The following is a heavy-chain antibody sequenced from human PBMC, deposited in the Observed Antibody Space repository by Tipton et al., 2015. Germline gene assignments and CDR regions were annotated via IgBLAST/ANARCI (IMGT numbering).Heavy chain of an antibody. D-gene: IGHD2-2*01. Sequence: GLVKPSETLSLTCTVSGGSISNYYWSWIRQPPGKGLEWIGSIYYSGNTYYNPSLKSRATISVDMSKNQFSLKVTSMTAADTAVYYCARPTSGAFDIWGQGTMVTVSS. J-gene: IGHJ3*02. V-gene: IGHV4-39*01. CDR2: IYYSGNT. CDR1: GGSISNYY. CDR3: ARPTSGAFDI.